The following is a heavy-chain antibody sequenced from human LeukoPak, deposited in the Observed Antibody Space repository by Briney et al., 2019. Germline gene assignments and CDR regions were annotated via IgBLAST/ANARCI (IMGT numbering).Heavy chain of an antibody. Sequence: GGSLRLSCAASGFTFSSYSMNWVRQAPGKGLEWVSSISSSSSYIYYADSVKGRFTISRDNAKNSLYLQMNSLRAEDTAVYYCASSVKVQLAHWFDPWGQGTLVTVSS. CDR1: GFTFSSYS. CDR2: ISSSSSYI. J-gene: IGHJ5*02. V-gene: IGHV3-21*01. CDR3: ASSVKVQLAHWFDP. D-gene: IGHD6-6*01.